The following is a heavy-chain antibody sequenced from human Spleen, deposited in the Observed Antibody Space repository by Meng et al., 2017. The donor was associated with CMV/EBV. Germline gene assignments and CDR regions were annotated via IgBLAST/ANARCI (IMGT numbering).Heavy chain of an antibody. D-gene: IGHD3-10*01. CDR2: IKSKTDGGTT. CDR3: AKEVFRGAFSAFDI. Sequence: GESLKISCAASGFTFSNAWMSWVRQAPGKGLEWVGRIKSKTDGGTTDYAAPVKGRFTISRDDSKNTLYLQMNSLKTEDTAVYYCAKEVFRGAFSAFDIWGQGTMVTVSS. J-gene: IGHJ3*02. V-gene: IGHV3-15*01. CDR1: GFTFSNAW.